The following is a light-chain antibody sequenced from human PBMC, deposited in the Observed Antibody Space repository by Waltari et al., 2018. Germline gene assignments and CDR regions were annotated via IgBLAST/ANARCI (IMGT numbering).Light chain of an antibody. V-gene: IGLV2-11*01. J-gene: IGLJ1*01. CDR1: SSDAGGYNY. CDR3: CSFAGSYTYV. CDR2: DVS. Sequence: QSALTQPRSVSGSPGQSVTIPCPGTSSDAGGYNYVSWYQQHPGKAPNLVIYDVSQRPSGVPDRFSGSKSGNTASLTISGLQAEDEADYYCCSFAGSYTYVFGTGTKVTVL.